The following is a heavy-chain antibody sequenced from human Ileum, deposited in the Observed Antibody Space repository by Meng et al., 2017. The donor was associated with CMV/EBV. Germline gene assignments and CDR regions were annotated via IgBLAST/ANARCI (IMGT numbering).Heavy chain of an antibody. CDR1: YTLTSYG. J-gene: IGHJ5*02. V-gene: IGHV1-18*01. Sequence: YTLTSYGISWVRQAPGQGLEWVGWISAYNGNKNYAQKLQGRVTMTTDTSTSTAYMELRSLRSDDTAVYYCARDPLDFDSGYGNWFDPWGQGTLVTVSS. D-gene: IGHD5-12*01. CDR3: ARDPLDFDSGYGNWFDP. CDR2: ISAYNGNK.